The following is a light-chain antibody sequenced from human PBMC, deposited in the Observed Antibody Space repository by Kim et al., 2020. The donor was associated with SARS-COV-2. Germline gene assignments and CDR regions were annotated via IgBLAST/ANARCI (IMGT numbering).Light chain of an antibody. CDR3: QVWDSSSDHRV. V-gene: IGLV3-21*04. CDR1: NIGSKS. J-gene: IGLJ3*02. Sequence: APGKTARSPGGGNNIGSKSVHWYQQKPGQAPVLVIHYDRDRPSGIPERFSGSNSGNTATLTISRVEAGDEADYYCQVWDSSSDHRVFGGGTQLTVL. CDR2: YDR.